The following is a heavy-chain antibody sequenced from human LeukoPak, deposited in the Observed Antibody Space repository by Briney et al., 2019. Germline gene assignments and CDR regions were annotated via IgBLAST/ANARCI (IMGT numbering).Heavy chain of an antibody. CDR3: ARDGFSSSWGLAY. Sequence: PGGSLRLSCAASGFTFSSYAMRWVRQAPGKGLEWVSVIYSGGSTYYADSVKGRFTISRDNSKNTLYLQMNSLRVEDTAVYYCARDGFSSSWGLAYWGQGTLVTVSS. CDR2: IYSGGST. D-gene: IGHD6-13*01. J-gene: IGHJ4*02. CDR1: GFTFSSYA. V-gene: IGHV3-53*01.